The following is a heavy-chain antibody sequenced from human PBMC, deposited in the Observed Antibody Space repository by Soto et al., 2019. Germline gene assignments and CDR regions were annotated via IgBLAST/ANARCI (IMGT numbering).Heavy chain of an antibody. CDR3: ASTIFGVVTISYYYGMDV. CDR2: IIPIFGTA. V-gene: IGHV1-69*06. CDR1: GGTFSSYA. D-gene: IGHD3-3*01. Sequence: ASVKVSCKASGGTFSSYAISWVRQAPGQGPEWMGGIIPIFGTANYAQKFQGRVTITADKSKSTAYMELSSLRSEDTAVYYCASTIFGVVTISYYYGMDVWGQGTTVTVSS. J-gene: IGHJ6*02.